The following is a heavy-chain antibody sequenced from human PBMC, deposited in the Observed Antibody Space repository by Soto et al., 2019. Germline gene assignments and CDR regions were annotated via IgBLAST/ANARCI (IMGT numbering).Heavy chain of an antibody. J-gene: IGHJ4*02. CDR2: ISGSGDGA. Sequence: VQLLESGGGLVQPGGSLRLSCAASGFTFSSYAMNWVRQAPGKGLQWVSAISGSGDGAYYADSVKGRFSISRDNSKNTVYLQMSSLRAEDTAVYYCAKGIRDFWSGVDYWGQGTLVTVSS. V-gene: IGHV3-23*01. CDR1: GFTFSSYA. CDR3: AKGIRDFWSGVDY. D-gene: IGHD3-3*01.